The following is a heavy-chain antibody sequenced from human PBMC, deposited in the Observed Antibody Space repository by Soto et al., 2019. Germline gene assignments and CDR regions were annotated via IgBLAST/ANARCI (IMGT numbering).Heavy chain of an antibody. D-gene: IGHD2-15*01. Sequence: RLSCAASGFTFSSYAMHWVRQAPGKGLEWVAVISYDGSNKYYADSVKGRFTISRDNSKNTLYLQMNSLRAVDTAVYYCARDPKGYCSGGSCPGGFAFDIWGQGTMVTVSS. CDR1: GFTFSSYA. J-gene: IGHJ3*02. V-gene: IGHV3-30-3*01. CDR3: ARDPKGYCSGGSCPGGFAFDI. CDR2: ISYDGSNK.